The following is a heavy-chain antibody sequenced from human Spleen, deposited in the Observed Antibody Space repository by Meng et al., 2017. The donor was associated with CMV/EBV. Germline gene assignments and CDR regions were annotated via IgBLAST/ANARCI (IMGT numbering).Heavy chain of an antibody. CDR3: ARGREGFDF. CDR1: GGSLGGYY. V-gene: IGHV4-34*01. CDR2: IPQGGRT. Sequence: LSITCAVYGGSLGGYYWSWVRQSPGRGLEWIGEIPQGGRTNYNPSLESRVSLSLDTSRKQFSLKLTSVTAADTAVYYCARGREGFDFWGQGTLVTVSS. J-gene: IGHJ4*02. D-gene: IGHD5-24*01.